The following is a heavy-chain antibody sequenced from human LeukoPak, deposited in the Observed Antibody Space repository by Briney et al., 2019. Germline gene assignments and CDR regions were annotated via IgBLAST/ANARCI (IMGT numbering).Heavy chain of an antibody. J-gene: IGHJ4*02. CDR3: ARGGMITFGGVIDYYFDY. CDR1: GGSISSYY. Sequence: SETLSLTCTVSGGSISSYYWSWIRQPPGKGLEGNGYIYYSGSTNYNPSLKSRVTISVDTSKNQFSLKLSSVTAADTAVYYCARGGMITFGGVIDYYFDYWGQGTLVTVSS. D-gene: IGHD3-16*02. V-gene: IGHV4-59*01. CDR2: IYYSGST.